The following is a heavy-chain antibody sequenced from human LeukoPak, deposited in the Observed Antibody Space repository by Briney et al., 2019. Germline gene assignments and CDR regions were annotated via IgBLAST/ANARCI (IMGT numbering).Heavy chain of an antibody. D-gene: IGHD3-22*01. CDR3: ARGVGYYYDSSGRTKNWFDP. V-gene: IGHV4-34*01. Sequence: SETLSLTCAVYGGSFSGYYWSWIRQPPGKGLEWIGEINHSGSTNYNPSLKSRVTISVDTSKNQFSLKLSSVTAADTAVYYCARGVGYYYDSSGRTKNWFDPWGQGTLVTVSS. J-gene: IGHJ5*02. CDR1: GGSFSGYY. CDR2: INHSGST.